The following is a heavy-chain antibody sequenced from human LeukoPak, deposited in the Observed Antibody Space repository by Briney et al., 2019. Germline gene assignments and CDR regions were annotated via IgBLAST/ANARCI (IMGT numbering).Heavy chain of an antibody. D-gene: IGHD1-26*01. J-gene: IGHJ1*01. Sequence: SETLSLTCTVSGGSISSYYWSWIRQPPGKGLEWIGYIYYSGSTNYNPSLKSRVTISVDTSKNQFSLKLSSVTAADTAVYYCATDRAVGATTGFQHWDQGTLVTVSS. CDR3: ATDRAVGATTGFQH. CDR1: GGSISSYY. V-gene: IGHV4-59*01. CDR2: IYYSGST.